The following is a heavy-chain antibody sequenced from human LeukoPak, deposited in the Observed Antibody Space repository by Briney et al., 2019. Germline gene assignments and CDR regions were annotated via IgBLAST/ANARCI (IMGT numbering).Heavy chain of an antibody. Sequence: SETLSLTCAVYGGSLSDYYWNWIRQPPGKGLEWIGEITDSGNTHYNSSLKGRVTISLDTSKSQFSLRLSSVTAADTAVYYCARPHCSSTSCRVNWFDPWGQGTLVTVSS. V-gene: IGHV4-34*01. CDR1: GGSLSDYY. D-gene: IGHD2-2*01. J-gene: IGHJ5*02. CDR2: ITDSGNT. CDR3: ARPHCSSTSCRVNWFDP.